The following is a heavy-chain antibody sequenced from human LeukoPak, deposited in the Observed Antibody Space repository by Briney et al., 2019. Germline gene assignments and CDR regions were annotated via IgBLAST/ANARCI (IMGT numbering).Heavy chain of an antibody. V-gene: IGHV3-23*01. CDR2: ISGSGGST. CDR1: GFTFDGYA. D-gene: IGHD6-19*01. Sequence: GGSLRLSCAASGFTFDGYAMSWVRQAPGKGLEWVSAISGSGGSTYYADSVKGRFTISRDNSKNTLYLQMNSLRAEDTAVYYCAKDPGSGWYHSNYFDYWGQGTLVTVSS. CDR3: AKDPGSGWYHSNYFDY. J-gene: IGHJ4*02.